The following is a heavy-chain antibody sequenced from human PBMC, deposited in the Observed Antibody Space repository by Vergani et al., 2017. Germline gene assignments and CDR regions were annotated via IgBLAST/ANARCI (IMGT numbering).Heavy chain of an antibody. CDR3: ARVKIRVGELTPHFDY. V-gene: IGHV3-21*01. CDR2: ISRSSSYI. CDR1: GFTFSSYS. J-gene: IGHJ4*02. D-gene: IGHD3-10*01. Sequence: EVQLVESGGGLVKPGGSLRLSCAASGFTFSSYSMNWVRQAPGKGLEWVSSISRSSSYIYYADSVKGRFTISRDNAKNSLYLPMNSLRAEDTAVYYCARVKIRVGELTPHFDYWGQGTLVTVSS.